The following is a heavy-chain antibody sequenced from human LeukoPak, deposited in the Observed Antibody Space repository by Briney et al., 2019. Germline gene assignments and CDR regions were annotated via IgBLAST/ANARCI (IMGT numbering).Heavy chain of an antibody. CDR3: ASYRYGSSFAFDT. Sequence: PGGSLRLSCGASGFTVSTNYMSWVRQAPGKGLEWVSIIYSGGSTYYVDSVKGRFTISRDNSKNTLYLQMNSLRAEDTAVYYCASYRYGSSFAFDTWGQGTMVTVSS. CDR2: IYSGGST. D-gene: IGHD6-6*01. V-gene: IGHV3-66*01. J-gene: IGHJ3*02. CDR1: GFTVSTNY.